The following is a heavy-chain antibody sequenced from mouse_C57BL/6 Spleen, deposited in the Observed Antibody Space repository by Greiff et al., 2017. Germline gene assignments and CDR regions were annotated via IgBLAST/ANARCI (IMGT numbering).Heavy chain of an antibody. V-gene: IGHV5-6*01. CDR3: AKHGGCALPY. Sequence: VQLQQSGGDLVKPGGSLKLSCAASGFTFSSYGMSWVRQTPDKRLEWVATISSGGSYTYYPDSVKGRFTISRDNAKNTLYLQMSSVKSEDTAMYYCAKHGGCALPYWGQGTLVTVSA. CDR2: ISSGGSYT. J-gene: IGHJ3*01. CDR1: GFTFSSYG.